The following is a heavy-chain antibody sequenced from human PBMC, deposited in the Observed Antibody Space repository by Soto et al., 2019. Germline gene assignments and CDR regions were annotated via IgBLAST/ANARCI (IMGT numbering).Heavy chain of an antibody. CDR3: ARVKSGYSGGMDV. CDR2: IYYSGST. Sequence: QVQLHEAGPGLVKPSQTLSLTCTVSGGSISSGDYYWIWIRQPPGKGLEWIGYIYYSGSTYYNPSLESRVNISVYTSKNQFSLQLSSVTDADTAVYYCARVKSGYSGGMDVWGHGTTFTVS. J-gene: IGHJ6*02. D-gene: IGHD3-3*01. V-gene: IGHV4-30-4*01. CDR1: GGSISSGDYY.